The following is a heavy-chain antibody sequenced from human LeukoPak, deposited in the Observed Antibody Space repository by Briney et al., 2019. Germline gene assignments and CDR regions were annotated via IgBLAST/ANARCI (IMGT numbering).Heavy chain of an antibody. Sequence: SVKVSCKASGGTFSSYAISWVRQAPGQGLEWMGGIIPIFGTANYAQKFQGRVTITADESTRTAYMELSSLRSEDTAVYYCARWVCGGDCYSGYYYYYYMDVWGKGTTVTVSS. V-gene: IGHV1-69*01. CDR3: ARWVCGGDCYSGYYYYYYMDV. D-gene: IGHD2-21*01. J-gene: IGHJ6*03. CDR1: GGTFSSYA. CDR2: IIPIFGTA.